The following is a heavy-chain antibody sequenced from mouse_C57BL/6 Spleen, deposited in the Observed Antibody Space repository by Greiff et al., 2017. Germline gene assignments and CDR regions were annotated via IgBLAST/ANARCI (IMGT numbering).Heavy chain of an antibody. D-gene: IGHD2-5*01. CDR3: ARRKDYSNYYAMDY. CDR1: GYTFTSYW. J-gene: IGHJ4*01. V-gene: IGHV1-59*01. Sequence: VQLQQPGAELVRPGTSVKLSCKASGYTFTSYWMHWVKQRPGQGLEWIGVIDPSDSYTNYNQKFKGKATLTVDTSSSTAYMQLSSLTSEDSAVYYCARRKDYSNYYAMDYWGQGTSVTVSS. CDR2: IDPSDSYT.